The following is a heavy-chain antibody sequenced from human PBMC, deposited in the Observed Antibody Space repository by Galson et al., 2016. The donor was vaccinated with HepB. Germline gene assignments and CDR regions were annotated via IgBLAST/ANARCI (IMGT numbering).Heavy chain of an antibody. Sequence: SLRLSCAASGFRFSDYNMNWVRQAPGRGLEWVAYISASSGTIYYADSVKRRSTLSRDNANNSLSPQMNSLRAEDTAFYYCARPYTYYFGSGSYFDVLHYGMDVGGQGTTVTVSS. CDR2: ISASSGTI. J-gene: IGHJ6*02. V-gene: IGHV3-48*01. CDR3: ARPYTYYFGSGSYFDVLHYGMDV. D-gene: IGHD3-10*01. CDR1: GFRFSDYN.